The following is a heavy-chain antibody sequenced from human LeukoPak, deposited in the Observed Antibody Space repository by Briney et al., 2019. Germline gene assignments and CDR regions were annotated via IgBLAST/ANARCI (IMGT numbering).Heavy chain of an antibody. D-gene: IGHD2-15*01. V-gene: IGHV3-23*01. CDR3: AYCSGGDCYAGLDY. CDR1: GFTFSRNA. CDR2: ISGSGDNT. J-gene: IGHJ4*02. Sequence: PGGSLRLSCAASGFTFSRNAMNWVRQAPGQGLEWDSGISGSGDNTYYADSVRGRFTISRDNSKNTLYLQMNSLRAEDTAVYYCAYCSGGDCYAGLDYWGQGTLVTVSS.